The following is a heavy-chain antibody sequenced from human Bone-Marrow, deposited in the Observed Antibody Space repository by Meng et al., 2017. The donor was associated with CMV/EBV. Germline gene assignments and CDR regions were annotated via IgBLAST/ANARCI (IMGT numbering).Heavy chain of an antibody. D-gene: IGHD1-26*01. J-gene: IGHJ4*02. V-gene: IGHV1-2*02. CDR1: CYSFTGYY. Sequence: QVVRFGAEVETPGGSAKVSCKASCYSFTGYYMHWVRQAPGQGLEGMGWTHPNSGGTNYAQKFQGRVTMTRDTSISTAYMELSRLRSDDTAVYYCARGCRGSYPLVDYWGQGTLVTVSS. CDR3: ARGCRGSYPLVDY. CDR2: THPNSGGT.